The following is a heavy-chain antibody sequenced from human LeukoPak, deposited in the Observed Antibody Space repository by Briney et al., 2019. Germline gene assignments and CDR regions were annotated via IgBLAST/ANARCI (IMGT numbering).Heavy chain of an antibody. J-gene: IGHJ4*02. CDR3: AKDSRRGKQQLAPIFDY. CDR1: GFNFSSYG. D-gene: IGHD6-13*01. Sequence: GGSLRLSCAASGFNFSSYGMHWVRQAPGKGLEWVAFIRFDGNNVNYADSVKGRFTISRDNSKNTLYLQMNRLRAEDTAVFYCAKDSRRGKQQLAPIFDYWGQGTLVTVSS. V-gene: IGHV3-30*02. CDR2: IRFDGNNV.